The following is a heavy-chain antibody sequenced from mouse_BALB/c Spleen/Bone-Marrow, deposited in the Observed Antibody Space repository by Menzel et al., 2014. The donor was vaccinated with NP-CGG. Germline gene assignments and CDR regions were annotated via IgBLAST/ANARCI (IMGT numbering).Heavy chain of an antibody. Sequence: EVKVVESGGGLVQPGGSLKLSCAASGFDFSRYWMTWVRQAPGKGLEWIGEINPASSTINYTPSLKDKFIISRDNAKNTLYLQMSKVRSEDTALYYCAKNYYYVAYWGQGTLVTVSA. CDR3: AKNYYYVAY. CDR2: INPASSTI. V-gene: IGHV4-1*02. D-gene: IGHD1-1*01. J-gene: IGHJ3*01. CDR1: GFDFSRYW.